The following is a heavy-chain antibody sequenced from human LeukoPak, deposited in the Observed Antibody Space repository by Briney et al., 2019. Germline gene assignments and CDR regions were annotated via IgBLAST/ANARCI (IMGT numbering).Heavy chain of an antibody. CDR3: ARDPTTVTKGLDI. Sequence: SETLSLTCTVSGGSISSYYWSWIRQPPGKGLEWIGYVSYIGSTNYNPSLKSRVTISVDTSKNQFSLKLSSVTAADTAVYYCARDPTTVTKGLDIWGQGTMVTVSS. CDR2: VSYIGST. V-gene: IGHV4-59*01. D-gene: IGHD4-17*01. J-gene: IGHJ3*02. CDR1: GGSISSYY.